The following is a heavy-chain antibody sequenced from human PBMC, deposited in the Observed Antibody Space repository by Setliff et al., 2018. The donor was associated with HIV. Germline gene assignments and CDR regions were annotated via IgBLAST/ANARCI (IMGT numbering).Heavy chain of an antibody. CDR3: ARDYSRYTWNYFDY. CDR1: GGTFSSYS. J-gene: IGHJ4*02. D-gene: IGHD1-20*01. Sequence: SVKVSCKTSGGTFSSYSITWVRQAPGQGLEWMGGIIPLFGSADYAQRFQGRVTITTDESTSTAYMELSSLRSEDTALYYCARDYSRYTWNYFDYWGQGTLVTVSS. V-gene: IGHV1-69*05. CDR2: IIPLFGSA.